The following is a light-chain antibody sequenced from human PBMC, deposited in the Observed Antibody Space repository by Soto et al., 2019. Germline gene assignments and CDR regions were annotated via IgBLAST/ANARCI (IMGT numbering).Light chain of an antibody. CDR1: SSDVGGYNY. Sequence: QSALTQPPSASGSPGQSVTISCTGTSSDVGGYNYVSWYQQHPGKAPKLMIYEVSKRPSGVPDRFSGSKSGNTVSLIVSGIQAQDEADYYCSSYAGSTVVFVGGTQL. V-gene: IGLV2-8*01. CDR2: EVS. CDR3: SSYAGSTVV. J-gene: IGLJ2*01.